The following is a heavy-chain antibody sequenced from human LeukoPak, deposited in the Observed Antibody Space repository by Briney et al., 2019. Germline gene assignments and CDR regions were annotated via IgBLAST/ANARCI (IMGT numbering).Heavy chain of an antibody. CDR1: GFTFSSYA. CDR3: AKDGLWFGELPDRFDY. D-gene: IGHD3-10*01. J-gene: IGHJ4*02. V-gene: IGHV3-23*01. CDR2: ISGSGGST. Sequence: HPGGFLRLSCAASGFTFSSYAMSWVRQAPGKGLEWVSAISGSGGSTYYADSVKGRFTISRDNSKNTLYLQMNSLRAEDTAVYYCAKDGLWFGELPDRFDYWGQGTLVTVSS.